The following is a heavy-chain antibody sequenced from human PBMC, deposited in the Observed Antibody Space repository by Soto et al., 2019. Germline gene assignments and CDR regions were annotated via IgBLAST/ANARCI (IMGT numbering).Heavy chain of an antibody. CDR2: INPSGGST. CDR3: AAAFGELLSIYFDY. D-gene: IGHD3-10*01. Sequence: ASVKVSCKASEYTFTSYFLHWVRQAPGQGLEWMGLINPSGGSTSYAQRFQGRVTMTRDTSTTTVSMELSSLRSEDTAVYHCAAAFGELLSIYFDYWGQGTLVTVSS. V-gene: IGHV1-46*01. CDR1: EYTFTSYF. J-gene: IGHJ4*02.